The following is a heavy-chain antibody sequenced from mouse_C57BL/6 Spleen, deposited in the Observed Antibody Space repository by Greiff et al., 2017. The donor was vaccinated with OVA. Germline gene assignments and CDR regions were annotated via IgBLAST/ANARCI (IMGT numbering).Heavy chain of an antibody. V-gene: IGHV1-9*01. J-gene: IGHJ4*01. CDR3: AYYYGSSYRRSGAMDY. Sequence: QVQLQQSGAELMKPGASVKLSCKATGYTFTGYWIEWVKQRPGHGLEWIGEILPGSGSTNYNERFKGKATFTADTSSNTAYMQLSSLTTEDSAIYYCAYYYGSSYRRSGAMDYWGQGTSVTVSS. CDR1: GYTFTGYW. D-gene: IGHD1-1*01. CDR2: ILPGSGST.